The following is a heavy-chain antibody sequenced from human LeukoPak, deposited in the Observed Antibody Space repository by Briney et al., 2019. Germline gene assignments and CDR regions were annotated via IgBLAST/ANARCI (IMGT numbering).Heavy chain of an antibody. J-gene: IGHJ4*02. CDR3: AREGNSGSYYYFDY. CDR2: IYHSGST. D-gene: IGHD1-26*01. Sequence: SGTLSLTCTVSGYSLSSGYYWGWIRQPPGKGLEWIGSIYHSGSTYYNPSLKSRVTISVDTSKNQFSLKLSSVTAADTAVYYCAREGNSGSYYYFDYWGQGTLVTVSS. V-gene: IGHV4-38-2*02. CDR1: GYSLSSGYY.